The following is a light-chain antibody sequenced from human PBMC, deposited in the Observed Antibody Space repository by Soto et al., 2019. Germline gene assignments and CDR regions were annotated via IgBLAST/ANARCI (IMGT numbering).Light chain of an antibody. CDR2: GAS. V-gene: IGKV3-15*01. CDR1: QSVSSN. CDR3: QQYNNWPPST. Sequence: EIVMTQSPATLSVSPGEGVTLSCRAIQSVSSNLAWYQQRPGQAPRLLXYGASTRATGIPARFSGSGSGTEFTLTISSLQYEDFAAYYCQQYNNWPPSTFGQGTRLEIK. J-gene: IGKJ5*01.